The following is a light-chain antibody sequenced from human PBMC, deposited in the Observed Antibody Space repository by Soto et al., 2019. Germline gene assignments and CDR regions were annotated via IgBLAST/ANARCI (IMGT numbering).Light chain of an antibody. J-gene: IGKJ2*01. CDR2: GAS. CDR1: QSVSSNH. CDR3: QQYGSTPYT. Sequence: EMVLTQSPGTLSLSPGERATLSCRASQSVSSNHLAWYQQRPGQSPRRLIFGASKRATGIPDRFSGSGSGTDFTLTISSLEPEDFAVYYCQQYGSTPYTFGQGTKVDNK. V-gene: IGKV3-20*01.